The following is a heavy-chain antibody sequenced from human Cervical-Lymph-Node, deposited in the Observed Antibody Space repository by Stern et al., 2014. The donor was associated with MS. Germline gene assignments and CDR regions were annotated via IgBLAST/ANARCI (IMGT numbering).Heavy chain of an antibody. D-gene: IGHD3-16*01. CDR3: AILVSFDY. J-gene: IGHJ4*02. CDR1: GFTFSSYG. V-gene: IGHV3-30*03. CDR2: ISYDGSNK. Sequence: MQLVESGGGVVQPGRSLRLSCAASGFTFSSYGMHWVRQAPGKGLEWVAVISYDGSNKYYADSVKGRFTISRDNSKNTLYLQMNSLRAEDTAVYYCAILVSFDYWGQGTLVTVSS.